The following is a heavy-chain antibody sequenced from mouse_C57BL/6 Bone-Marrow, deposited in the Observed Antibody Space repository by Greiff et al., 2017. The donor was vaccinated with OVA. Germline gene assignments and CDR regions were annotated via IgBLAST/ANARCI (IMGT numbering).Heavy chain of an antibody. CDR3: ARDHDYDGGFAY. V-gene: IGHV5-4*01. Sequence: EVKLMESGGGLVKPGGSLKLSCAASGFTFSSYAMSWVRQTPEKRLEWVATISDGGSYTYYPDNVKGRFTISRDNAKNHLYLQMSHLKSEDTAMYYCARDHDYDGGFAYWGQGTLVTVSA. CDR1: GFTFSSYA. J-gene: IGHJ3*01. CDR2: ISDGGSYT. D-gene: IGHD2-4*01.